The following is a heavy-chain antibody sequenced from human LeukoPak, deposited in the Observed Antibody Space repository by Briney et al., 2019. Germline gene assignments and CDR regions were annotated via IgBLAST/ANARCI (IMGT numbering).Heavy chain of an antibody. D-gene: IGHD3-22*01. J-gene: IGHJ4*02. CDR3: ARDTAYDSSGYYYVY. Sequence: GASVKVSCKASGYTFTSYGISWVRQAPGQGLEWMGWISAYNGNTNYAQKLQGRVTMTTDTSTSTAYMELRSLRSDDTAVSYCARDTAYDSSGYYYVYWGQGTLVTVSS. V-gene: IGHV1-18*01. CDR2: ISAYNGNT. CDR1: GYTFTSYG.